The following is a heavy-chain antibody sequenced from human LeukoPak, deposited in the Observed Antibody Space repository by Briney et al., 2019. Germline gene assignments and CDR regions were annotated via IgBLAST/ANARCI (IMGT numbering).Heavy chain of an antibody. CDR2: ISTYDAKT. CDR3: ARDGLVPVTVMPDY. J-gene: IGHJ4*02. Sequence: ASVKVSCKPPGYIFLMYGPYCGRQAPGQGLEWMGWISTYDAKTHYAERLQGRFTMTRDISASTVYMELRTLTSDDTAVYYCARDGLVPVTVMPDYCGQGTLVSVSS. D-gene: IGHD3-22*01. CDR1: GYIFLMYG. V-gene: IGHV1-18*01.